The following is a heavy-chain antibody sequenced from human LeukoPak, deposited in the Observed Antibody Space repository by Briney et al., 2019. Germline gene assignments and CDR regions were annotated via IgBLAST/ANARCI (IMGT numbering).Heavy chain of an antibody. CDR1: GFTFSSYA. Sequence: GGSLRLSCAASGFTFSSYAMSWVRQAPGNGLDWVSAISGSGGSTYYADSVKGRFTISRDNSKNTLYLQMNSLRAEDTAVYYCAKDRDDSSGYDDYWGQGTLVTVSS. CDR3: AKDRDDSSGYDDY. J-gene: IGHJ4*02. D-gene: IGHD3-22*01. V-gene: IGHV3-23*01. CDR2: ISGSGGST.